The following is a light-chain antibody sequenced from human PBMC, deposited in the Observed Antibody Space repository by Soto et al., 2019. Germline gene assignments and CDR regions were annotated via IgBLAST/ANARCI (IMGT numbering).Light chain of an antibody. Sequence: AIRMTQSPSSFSASTGDRVTITCRASQGISSYLAWYQQKPGKAPKLLIYAASTLQSGVPSRFSGSGSGTDFTLTISCLQSEDFATYYCQQANSFPPTLGPGTKVDIK. CDR3: QQANSFPPT. J-gene: IGKJ3*01. CDR1: QGISSY. V-gene: IGKV1-8*01. CDR2: AAS.